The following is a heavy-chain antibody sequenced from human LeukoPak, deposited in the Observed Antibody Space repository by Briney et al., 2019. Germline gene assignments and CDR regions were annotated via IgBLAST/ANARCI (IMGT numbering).Heavy chain of an antibody. V-gene: IGHV1-69*05. CDR2: VIPIFGTA. D-gene: IGHD3-22*01. CDR3: ARTYYYDSRGYYFDY. J-gene: IGHJ4*02. Sequence: ASVKVSCKASGGTFSSYAISWVRQAPGQGLEWMGRVIPIFGTANYAQKFQGRVTITTDESTSTAYMELSSLRSEDTAVYYRARTYYYDSRGYYFDYWGQGTLVTVSS. CDR1: GGTFSSYA.